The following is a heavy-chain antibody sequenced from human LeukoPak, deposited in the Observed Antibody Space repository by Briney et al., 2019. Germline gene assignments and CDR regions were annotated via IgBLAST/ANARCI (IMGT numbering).Heavy chain of an antibody. CDR1: GGSISSGGYS. Sequence: SETLSLTCAVSGGSISSGGYSWSWIRQPPGKGLEWIGYIYYSGSTYYNPSLKSRVTISVDTSKNQFSLKLSSVTAADTAVYYCARVLTYHGYLLPTKRENWFDPWGQGTLVTVSS. J-gene: IGHJ5*02. CDR3: ARVLTYHGYLLPTKRENWFDP. V-gene: IGHV4-30-4*07. CDR2: IYYSGST. D-gene: IGHD3-10*01.